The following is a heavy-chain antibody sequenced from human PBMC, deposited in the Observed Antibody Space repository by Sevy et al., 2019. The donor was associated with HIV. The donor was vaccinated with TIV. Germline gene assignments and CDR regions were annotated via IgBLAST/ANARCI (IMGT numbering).Heavy chain of an antibody. J-gene: IGHJ4*02. D-gene: IGHD6-19*01. CDR2: ISTTGDRT. V-gene: IGHV3-23*01. Sequence: GGYLRLSCAASGFTFSKYAMNWVRQAPGKGLEWVSLISTTGDRTQYADSVEGRFTISRDDSKNTLYLQMNSLRVEDTAIYYCAKDLDSSGWYEVGGYWGQGTLVTVSS. CDR3: AKDLDSSGWYEVGGY. CDR1: GFTFSKYA.